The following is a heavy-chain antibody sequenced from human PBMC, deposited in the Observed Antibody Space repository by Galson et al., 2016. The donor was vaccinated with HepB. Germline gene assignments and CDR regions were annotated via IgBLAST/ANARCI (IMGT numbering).Heavy chain of an antibody. CDR1: GYTFTNYW. CDR3: ARDGRIRRNGRNFDY. V-gene: IGHV1-46*01. D-gene: IGHD2-8*01. CDR2: IDPSGGNT. Sequence: SVKVSCKASGYTFTNYWMNWVRQAPGQGLEWMGIIDPSGGNTNYPQTFLGRISMTRDTSTGTVYMELSDLTSEDTAMYFCARDGRIRRNGRNFDYWGQGTLVTVAS. J-gene: IGHJ4*02.